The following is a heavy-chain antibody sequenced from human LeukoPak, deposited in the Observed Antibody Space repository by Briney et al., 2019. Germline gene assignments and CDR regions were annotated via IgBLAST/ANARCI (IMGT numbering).Heavy chain of an antibody. CDR1: GFTFSSYA. Sequence: GGSLRLSCAASGFTFSSYAMNWVRQAPGKGLEWVSAISGSGGSTYYADSVKGRFTISRDNSKNTLYLQMNSLRAEDTAVYYCATAVAGDFDYWGQGTLVTVSS. V-gene: IGHV3-23*01. CDR3: ATAVAGDFDY. J-gene: IGHJ4*02. CDR2: ISGSGGST. D-gene: IGHD6-19*01.